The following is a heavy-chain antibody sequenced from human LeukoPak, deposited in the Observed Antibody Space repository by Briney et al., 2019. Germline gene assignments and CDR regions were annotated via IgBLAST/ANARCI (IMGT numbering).Heavy chain of an antibody. D-gene: IGHD6-19*01. Sequence: GASVKVSCTASGYTFTGYYMHWVRQAPGQGLEWMGWINPNSGGTNYAQKFQGRVTMTRDTSISTAYMELSRLRSDDTAVYYCARDLSGWYKDAFDIWGQGTMVTVSS. CDR2: INPNSGGT. CDR3: ARDLSGWYKDAFDI. J-gene: IGHJ3*02. V-gene: IGHV1-2*02. CDR1: GYTFTGYY.